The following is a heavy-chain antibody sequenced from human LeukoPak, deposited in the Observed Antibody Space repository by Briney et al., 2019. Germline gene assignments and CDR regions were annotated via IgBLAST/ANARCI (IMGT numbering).Heavy chain of an antibody. J-gene: IGHJ6*02. D-gene: IGHD3-10*01. CDR1: GGSVSSGSYY. V-gene: IGHV4-61*01. CDR3: ARASGSYYYYYGMDV. CDR2: IYYRGST. Sequence: RSSETLSLTCTVSGGSVSSGSYYWSWIRQPPGKGLEWIGYIYYRGSTNYNPSLKSRVTTSVDTSKNQFSLKLSSVTAADTAVYYCARASGSYYYYYGMDVWGQGTTVTVSS.